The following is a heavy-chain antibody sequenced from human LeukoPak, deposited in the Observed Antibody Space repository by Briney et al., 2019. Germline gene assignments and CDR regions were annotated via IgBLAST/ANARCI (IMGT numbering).Heavy chain of an antibody. CDR1: GGSFIGYY. Sequence: PSETLSLTCAVYGGSFIGYYWSWIRQPPGKGLEWIGEINHSGSTNYNPSLKSRVTISVDTSKNQFSLKLSSVTAADTAVYYCARGLKGSGSYYKRTNWFDRWGQGTLVTVSS. CDR2: INHSGST. J-gene: IGHJ5*02. V-gene: IGHV4-34*01. CDR3: ARGLKGSGSYYKRTNWFDR. D-gene: IGHD3-10*01.